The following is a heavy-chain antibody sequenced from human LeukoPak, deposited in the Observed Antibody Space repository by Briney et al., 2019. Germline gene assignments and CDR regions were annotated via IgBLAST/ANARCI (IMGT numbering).Heavy chain of an antibody. CDR1: GGSFSGYY. V-gene: IGHV4-34*01. CDR2: INHSGST. J-gene: IGHJ5*02. D-gene: IGHD2-2*01. CDR3: ARGLGGCSSTSRYYNWFDP. Sequence: PSETLSLTCAVYGGSFSGYYWSWIRQPPGKGLEWIGEINHSGSTNYNPSLKSRVTISVDTSKNQFSLKLSSVTAADTAVYYCARGLGGCSSTSRYYNWFDPWGQGTLVTVSS.